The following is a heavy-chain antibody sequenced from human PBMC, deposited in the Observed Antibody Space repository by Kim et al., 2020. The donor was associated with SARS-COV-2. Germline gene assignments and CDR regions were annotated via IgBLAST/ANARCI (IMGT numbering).Heavy chain of an antibody. Sequence: GGSLRLSCAASGFTFGDYAMHWVRQAPGKGLEWVSGISWNSGSIGYADSVKGRFTISRDNAKNSLYLQMNSLRAEDTALYYCAKVLEAMIPISSSSYMDVWGKGTTVTVSS. CDR1: GFTFGDYA. CDR2: ISWNSGSI. J-gene: IGHJ6*03. V-gene: IGHV3-9*01. CDR3: AKVLEAMIPISSSSYMDV. D-gene: IGHD6-6*01.